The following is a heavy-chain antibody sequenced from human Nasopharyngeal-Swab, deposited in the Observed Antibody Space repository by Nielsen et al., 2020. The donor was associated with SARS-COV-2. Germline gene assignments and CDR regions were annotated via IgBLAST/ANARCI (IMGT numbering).Heavy chain of an antibody. CDR1: GFTFSSYA. CDR2: ISGSGGST. J-gene: IGHJ4*02. V-gene: IGHV3-23*01. Sequence: GESLKISCAASGFTFSSYAMSWVRQAPGKGLEWVSAISGSGGSTYYADSVKGRFTISRDNSKNTLYLQMNSLRAEDTAVYYCAKGAYSSGSYGGIGVGNWGQGILVTVSS. D-gene: IGHD3-10*01. CDR3: AKGAYSSGSYGGIGVGN.